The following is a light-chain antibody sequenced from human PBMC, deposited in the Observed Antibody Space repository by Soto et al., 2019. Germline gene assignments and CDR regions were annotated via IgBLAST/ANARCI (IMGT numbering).Light chain of an antibody. Sequence: EIVLTQSPATLSLSPGERATLSCRASQSVSSYLAWYQQKPGQAPRLLIYDTSNRATGIPVRFSGSGSGTDFTLTISSLEPEDFAVYYCQQRSNWPPLTFGGATMVEIK. CDR2: DTS. V-gene: IGKV3-11*01. CDR3: QQRSNWPPLT. CDR1: QSVSSY. J-gene: IGKJ4*01.